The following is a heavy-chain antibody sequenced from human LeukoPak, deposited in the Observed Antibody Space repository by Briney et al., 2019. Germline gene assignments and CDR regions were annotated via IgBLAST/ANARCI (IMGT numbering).Heavy chain of an antibody. CDR2: ISSRSSTI. CDR1: GFTFSSYS. V-gene: IGHV3-48*02. J-gene: IGHJ3*02. Sequence: GGSLRLSCAASGFTFSSYSMNWVRQAPGKGLEWASYISSRSSTIYYADSVKGRSTISRDNAKNSLYLQMNSLRDEDTAVYYCAREGGSLTIDAFDIWGQGTMVTVSS. D-gene: IGHD1-26*01. CDR3: AREGGSLTIDAFDI.